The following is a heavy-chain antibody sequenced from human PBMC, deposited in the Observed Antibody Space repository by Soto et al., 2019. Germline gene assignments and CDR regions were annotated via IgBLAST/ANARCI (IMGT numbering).Heavy chain of an antibody. CDR3: ERDWKGAEGLDP. Sequence: QVQLVQSGAEVKKPGASVKVSCKASGYTFSTYGFSWVRQAPGQGLEWMGWIGADNGDTDYAQNFQGRVTMTTDTSTTPTYMELRSLRSDDTAVYFCERDWKGAEGLDPWGQGTKVTVSS. D-gene: IGHD1-1*01. CDR2: IGADNGDT. V-gene: IGHV1-18*01. CDR1: GYTFSTYG. J-gene: IGHJ5*02.